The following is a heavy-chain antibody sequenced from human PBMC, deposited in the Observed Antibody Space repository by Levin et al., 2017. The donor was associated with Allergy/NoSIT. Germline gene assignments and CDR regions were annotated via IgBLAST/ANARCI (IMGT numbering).Heavy chain of an antibody. CDR1: GYSFTAYY. CDR3: ARDNYGKYDY. Sequence: ASVKVSCKVSGYSFTAYYLHWVRQAPGQGLEFMGWIDPNGAGRNFAQKFQGRFTMTRDSSITTVYMELSSLTSDDTAIYYCARDNYGKYDYWGQGTLVTVSS. J-gene: IGHJ4*02. CDR2: IDPNGAGR. D-gene: IGHD3-10*01. V-gene: IGHV1-2*02.